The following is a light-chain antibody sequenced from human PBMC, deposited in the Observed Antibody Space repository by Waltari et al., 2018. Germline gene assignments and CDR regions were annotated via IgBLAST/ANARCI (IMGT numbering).Light chain of an antibody. CDR2: DDD. Sequence: SYVLTQLSSMSVTPGQTARIVCGGRHIGTKAVHWYQRKAGQAPLLVLHDDDTRPSGLPDRFSGTNSADAATLTISGFEAEDEADYFCQVWDSHTVVFGGGTNLTVL. CDR3: QVWDSHTVV. V-gene: IGLV3-21*02. J-gene: IGLJ2*01. CDR1: HIGTKA.